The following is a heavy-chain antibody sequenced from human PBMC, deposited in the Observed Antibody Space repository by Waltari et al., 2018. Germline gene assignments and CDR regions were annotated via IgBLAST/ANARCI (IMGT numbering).Heavy chain of an antibody. CDR2: VDPDDGAT. J-gene: IGHJ4*02. V-gene: IGHV1-69-2*01. Sequence: EVPLVQSGTEVKKPGATVKISGKVSGYTFTDYYMHWVRQGPGEGLEWMGLVDPDDGATIYAEKFQGRLSITADTSTDTAYMELSSLRSADTAVYYCATGGTEYFDYWGQGTLVTVSS. CDR3: ATGGTEYFDY. D-gene: IGHD1-1*01. CDR1: GYTFTDYY.